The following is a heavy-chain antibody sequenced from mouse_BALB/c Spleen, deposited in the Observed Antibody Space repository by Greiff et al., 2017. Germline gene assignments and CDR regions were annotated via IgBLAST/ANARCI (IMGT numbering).Heavy chain of an antibody. CDR2: IYPGDGDT. CDR1: GYAFSSYW. D-gene: IGHD2-1*01. Sequence: VKLVESGAELVRPGSSVKISCKASGYAFSSYWMNWVKQRPGQGLEWIGQIYPGDGDTNYNGKFKGKATLTADKSSSTAYMQLSSLTSEDSAVYFCARYGIHRNAIDYWGQGTSVTVAS. CDR3: ARYGIHRNAIDY. V-gene: IGHV1-80*01. J-gene: IGHJ4*01.